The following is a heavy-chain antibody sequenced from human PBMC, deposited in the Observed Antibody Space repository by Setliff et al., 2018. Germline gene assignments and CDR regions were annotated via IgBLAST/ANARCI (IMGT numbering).Heavy chain of an antibody. J-gene: IGHJ4*02. CDR3: ARVGTAGGYYFDF. D-gene: IGHD2-15*01. CDR2: IFPADSDT. CDR1: GYRFSSYW. Sequence: PGESLKISCKGSGYRFSSYWIGWVRQMPGKGLEWIGIIFPADSDTRYSPSFQGQVTISADKSISTAYVQWRSLKASDTAMYYCARVGTAGGYYFDFWGQGALVTVSS. V-gene: IGHV5-51*01.